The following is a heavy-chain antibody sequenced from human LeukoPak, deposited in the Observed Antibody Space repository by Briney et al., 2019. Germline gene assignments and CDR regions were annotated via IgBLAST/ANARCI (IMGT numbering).Heavy chain of an antibody. V-gene: IGHV3-74*01. D-gene: IGHD1-1*01. CDR1: GFTFSTYW. CDR2: INPDESST. J-gene: IGHJ4*02. Sequence: GGSLRLSCAASGFTFSTYWMHWVRQAPGKGLVWVSRINPDESSTSYADSVKGRFTISRDNAKNTLYLQLNSLRDDDTAVYYCARGGLEPIDYWGQGTLVTVSS. CDR3: ARGGLEPIDY.